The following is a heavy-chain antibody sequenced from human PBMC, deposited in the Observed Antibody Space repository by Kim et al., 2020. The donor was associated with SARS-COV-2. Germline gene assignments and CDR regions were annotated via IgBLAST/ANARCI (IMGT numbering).Heavy chain of an antibody. CDR1: GYTFTSYY. CDR2: ITPSGGST. V-gene: IGHV1-46*01. D-gene: IGHD6-19*01. J-gene: IGHJ5*02. CDR3: ARDGIAVAGRGWFDP. Sequence: ASVKVSCKASGYTFTSYYMHWVRHAPGQGLEWMGIITPSGGSTSYAQKFQGRVTMTRDTSTSTVYMELSSLRSEDTAVYYCARDGIAVAGRGWFDPWGQGTLVTVSS.